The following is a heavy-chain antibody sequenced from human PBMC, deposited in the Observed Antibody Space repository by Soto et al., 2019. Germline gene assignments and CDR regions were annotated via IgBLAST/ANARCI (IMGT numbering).Heavy chain of an antibody. CDR3: ARESMVRGVMGFDY. CDR1: GGSFSGYY. D-gene: IGHD3-10*01. V-gene: IGHV4-34*01. J-gene: IGHJ4*02. Sequence: PSETLSLTCAVYGGSFSGYYWSWIRPPPGKGLEWIGEINHCGSTNYNPSLKSRVTISVDTSKNQFSLKLSSVTAAGTAVYYCARESMVRGVMGFDYWGQGTLVTVSS. CDR2: INHCGST.